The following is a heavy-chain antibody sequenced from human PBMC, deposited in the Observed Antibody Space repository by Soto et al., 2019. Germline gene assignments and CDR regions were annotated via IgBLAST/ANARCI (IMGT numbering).Heavy chain of an antibody. D-gene: IGHD3-10*01. Sequence: PSETLSLTCTVSGGSVSSTSYSWTWIRQPPGGGLEWIGYIYPSGTFLYNPSLKTRLTMSLDRSNNHFSLTLNSVTAADTAVYYCARARFYSGSGRYNNLMFDPWGQGTQVTV. V-gene: IGHV4-30-2*01. J-gene: IGHJ5*02. CDR3: ARARFYSGSGRYNNLMFDP. CDR2: IYPSGTF. CDR1: GGSVSSTSYS.